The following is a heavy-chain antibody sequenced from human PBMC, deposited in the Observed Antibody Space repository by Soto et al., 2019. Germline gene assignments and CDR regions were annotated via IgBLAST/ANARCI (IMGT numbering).Heavy chain of an antibody. CDR1: GYTFTDYY. V-gene: IGHV1-2*02. Sequence: ASVKVSCKASGYTFTDYYMHWVRQATGQGLEWMGWINPSSGATSYAQNFQGRITMTRDTSISTFYMELSRLSSDDTAIYYCTRASAVAGGSSNSLPNDYWGQGTLVTVSS. J-gene: IGHJ4*02. D-gene: IGHD6-19*01. CDR3: TRASAVAGGSSNSLPNDY. CDR2: INPSSGAT.